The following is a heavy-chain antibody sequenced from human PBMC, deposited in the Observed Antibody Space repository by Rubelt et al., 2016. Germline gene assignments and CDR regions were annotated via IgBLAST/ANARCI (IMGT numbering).Heavy chain of an antibody. CDR1: GGSISSSSYY. CDR2: NYSGST. Sequence: QLQLQESGPGLVRPSETLSLTCTVSGGSISSSSYYWGWIRQPAGEGLEWIGSNYSGSTYYNPTPKSRVTISEDKSKNQFSLKLGSVTAADTAVYYCAGVSSLIAVGIDYWGQGTQVTVSS. V-gene: IGHV4-39*07. J-gene: IGHJ4*02. CDR3: AGVSSLIAVGIDY. D-gene: IGHD3-16*01.